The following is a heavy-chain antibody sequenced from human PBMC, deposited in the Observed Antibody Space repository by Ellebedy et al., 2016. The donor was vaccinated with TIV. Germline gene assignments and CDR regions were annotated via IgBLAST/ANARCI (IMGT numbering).Heavy chain of an antibody. J-gene: IGHJ4*02. CDR1: GYTFTSYD. Sequence: ASVKVSXXASGYTFTSYDINWVRQATGQGLEWMGWMNPNSGNTGYAQKFQGRVTMTRNTSISTAYMELSSLRSEDTAVYYCASRGGSSSWYVDYWGQGTLVTVSS. CDR2: MNPNSGNT. V-gene: IGHV1-8*01. CDR3: ASRGGSSSWYVDY. D-gene: IGHD6-13*01.